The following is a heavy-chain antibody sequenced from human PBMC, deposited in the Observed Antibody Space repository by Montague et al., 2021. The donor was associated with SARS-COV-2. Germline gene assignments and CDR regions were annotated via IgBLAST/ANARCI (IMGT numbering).Heavy chain of an antibody. CDR3: ARVKTPRYDDILTGYSKYYGMDV. V-gene: IGHV4-31*03. J-gene: IGHJ6*02. D-gene: IGHD3-9*01. CDR1: GGSISSGGYY. CDR2: IYYSGST. Sequence: TLSLTCTVSGGSISSGGYYWSWIRQHPGKGLEWIGYIYYSGSTYYNPSLKSRVTISVDTSKNQFSLKLSSVTAADTAVYYCARVKTPRYDDILTGYSKYYGMDVWGQGTTVTVSS.